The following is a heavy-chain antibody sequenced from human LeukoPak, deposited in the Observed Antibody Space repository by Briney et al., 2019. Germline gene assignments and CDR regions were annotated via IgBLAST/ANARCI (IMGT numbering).Heavy chain of an antibody. D-gene: IGHD1-26*01. CDR3: ARDFTYSGSFGSYFDY. V-gene: IGHV3-33*01. Sequence: GRSLRLSCAASGFTFSSYGMHWVRQAPGKGLEWVAVIWYDGSNKYYADSVKGRFTISRDNSKNTLYLQMNSLRAEDTAVYYCARDFTYSGSFGSYFDYWGQGTLVTVSS. CDR2: IWYDGSNK. CDR1: GFTFSSYG. J-gene: IGHJ4*02.